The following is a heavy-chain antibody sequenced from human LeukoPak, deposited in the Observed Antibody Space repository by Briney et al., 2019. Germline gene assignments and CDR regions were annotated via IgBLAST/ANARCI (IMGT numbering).Heavy chain of an antibody. V-gene: IGHV4-61*02. CDR2: IYTSGST. CDR1: GGSISSGSYY. Sequence: PSETLSLTCTVSGGSISSGSYYWSWIRQPAGKGLEWIGRIYTSGSTNYNPSLKSRVTISVDTSKNQFSLKLSSVTAADTAVYYCARHNRRRRATDVWGKGTTVTISS. CDR3: ARHNRRRRATDV. J-gene: IGHJ6*04.